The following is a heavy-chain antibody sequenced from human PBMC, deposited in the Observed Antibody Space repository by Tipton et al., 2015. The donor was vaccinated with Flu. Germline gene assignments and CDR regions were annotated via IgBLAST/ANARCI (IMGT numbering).Heavy chain of an antibody. D-gene: IGHD2-15*01. CDR2: ISSSGSTI. V-gene: IGHV3-48*03. CDR1: GFTFSSYE. Sequence: SLRLSCAASGFTFSSYEMNWVRQAPGKGLEWVSYISSSGSTIYYADSVKGRFTISRDNAKNSLYLQMNSLRAEDTAVYYCARDAQVYCCGGSCHTLPYFDDWGQGTLVTVSS. CDR3: ARDAQVYCCGGSCHTLPYFDD. J-gene: IGHJ4*02.